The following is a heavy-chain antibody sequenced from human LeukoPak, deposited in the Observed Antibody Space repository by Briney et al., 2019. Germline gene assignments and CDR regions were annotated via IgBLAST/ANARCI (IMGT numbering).Heavy chain of an antibody. CDR1: GYSISSGYY. CDR3: ARYLVAGKNFDY. D-gene: IGHD6-19*01. J-gene: IGHJ4*02. V-gene: IGHV4-38-2*02. Sequence: SETLSLTCTVSGYSISSGYYWGWIRQPPGKGLEWIGSIYHSGSTNYNPSLKSRVTISVDTSKNQFSLKLSSVTAADTAVYYCARYLVAGKNFDYWGQGTLVTVSS. CDR2: IYHSGST.